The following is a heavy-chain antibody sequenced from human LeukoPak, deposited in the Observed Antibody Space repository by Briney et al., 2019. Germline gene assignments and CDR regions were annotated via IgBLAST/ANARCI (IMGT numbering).Heavy chain of an antibody. CDR1: GGTFSSYA. V-gene: IGHV1-18*01. Sequence: ASVKVSCKASGGTFSSYAISWVRQAPGQGLEWMGWISAYNGNTNYAQKLQGRVTMTTDTSTSTAYMELRSLRSDDTAVYYCARVVVVAATTLVSPRHYGMDVWGQGTTVTVSS. D-gene: IGHD2-15*01. CDR2: ISAYNGNT. J-gene: IGHJ6*02. CDR3: ARVVVVAATTLVSPRHYGMDV.